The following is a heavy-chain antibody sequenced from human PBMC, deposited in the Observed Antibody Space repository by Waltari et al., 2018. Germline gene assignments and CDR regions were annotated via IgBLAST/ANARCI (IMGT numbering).Heavy chain of an antibody. D-gene: IGHD3-16*01. J-gene: IGHJ4*02. V-gene: IGHV4-39*07. CDR2: IYYSGCT. CDR1: GGSISSSSYY. Sequence: QLQLQESGPGLVKPSETLSLTCTVSGGSISSSSYYWGWIRQPPGKGLEWIGSIYYSGCTYYNPSLKSRVTISVDTSKNQFSLKLSSVTAADTAVYYCARLGSLAFFDYWGQGTLVTVSS. CDR3: ARLGSLAFFDY.